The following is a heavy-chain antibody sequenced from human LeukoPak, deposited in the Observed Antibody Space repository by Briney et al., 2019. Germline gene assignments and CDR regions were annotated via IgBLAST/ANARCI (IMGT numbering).Heavy chain of an antibody. D-gene: IGHD1-20*01. Sequence: GASVKVSCKASGYTFTGYYMHWVRQAPGQGLEWMGWINPNSGGTNYAQKFQGRVTMTRDTSISTAYMELSRLRSDDTAVYYCARDYNWTDDAYYYYYYMDVWGKGTTVTVSS. J-gene: IGHJ6*03. CDR3: ARDYNWTDDAYYYYYYMDV. V-gene: IGHV1-2*02. CDR1: GYTFTGYY. CDR2: INPNSGGT.